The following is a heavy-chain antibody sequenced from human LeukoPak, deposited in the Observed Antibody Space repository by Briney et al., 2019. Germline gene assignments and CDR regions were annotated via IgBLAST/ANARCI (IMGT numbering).Heavy chain of an antibody. CDR3: AREMPRYFDWLLLPYYYYGMDV. V-gene: IGHV3-7*01. D-gene: IGHD3-9*01. J-gene: IGHJ6*02. CDR2: IKQDGSEK. Sequence: TGGSLRLSCAASGFTFSSYWMSWVRQAPGKGLEWVANIKQDGSEKYYVDSVKGRFTISRDNAKNSLYLQMNSLGAEDTAVYYCAREMPRYFDWLLLPYYYYGMDVWGQGTTVTVSS. CDR1: GFTFSSYW.